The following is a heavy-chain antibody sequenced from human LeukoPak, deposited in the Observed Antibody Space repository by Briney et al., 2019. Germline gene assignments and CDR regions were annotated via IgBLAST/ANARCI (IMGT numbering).Heavy chain of an antibody. CDR3: ARSSTAMDAFDI. Sequence: PGRSLRLSCAASGFTFSSYAMHWVRQAPGKGLEWVAVISYDGSNKYYADSVKGRFTISRDNSKNTLYLQMNSLRAEDTAVYYCARSSTAMDAFDIWGQGTMVTVSS. J-gene: IGHJ3*02. V-gene: IGHV3-30-3*01. CDR1: GFTFSSYA. D-gene: IGHD5-18*01. CDR2: ISYDGSNK.